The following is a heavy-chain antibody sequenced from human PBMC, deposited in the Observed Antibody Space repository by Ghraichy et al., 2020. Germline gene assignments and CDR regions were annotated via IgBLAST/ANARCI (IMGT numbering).Heavy chain of an antibody. Sequence: LSLTCAASGFTFSSYWMNWVRQAPGKGLEWVANIKQDGSEKYYADSVKGRFTISRDNAKNSLYLQMNSLRAEDTAVYYCATATMARGAYDYWGQGTLVTVSS. CDR3: ATATMARGAYDY. J-gene: IGHJ4*02. CDR2: IKQDGSEK. V-gene: IGHV3-7*03. CDR1: GFTFSSYW. D-gene: IGHD3-10*01.